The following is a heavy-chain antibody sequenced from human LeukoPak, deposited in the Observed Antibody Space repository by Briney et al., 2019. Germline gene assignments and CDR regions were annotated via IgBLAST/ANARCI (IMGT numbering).Heavy chain of an antibody. CDR2: IKKDGSEK. J-gene: IGHJ4*02. V-gene: IGHV3-7*01. CDR1: GFTFSSYS. Sequence: GGSLRLSCAASGFTFSSYSMNWVRQAPGKGLEWVANIKKDGSEKYYVDSVKGRFTISRDNAKTSLYLQMNSLRAEDTAVYYCARHLSGVTGYTYGRGIDYWGQGTLVTVSS. D-gene: IGHD5-18*01. CDR3: ARHLSGVTGYTYGRGIDY.